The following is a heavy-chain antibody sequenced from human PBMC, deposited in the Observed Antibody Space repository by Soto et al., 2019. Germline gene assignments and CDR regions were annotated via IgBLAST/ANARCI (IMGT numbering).Heavy chain of an antibody. CDR1: GGTFSSYA. CDR2: IIPIFGTA. V-gene: IGHV1-69*13. J-gene: IGHJ4*02. CDR3: ARAYLSHSYGPGFDY. Sequence: ASVKVSCKASGGTFSSYAISWVRQAPGQGLEWMGGIIPIFGTANYAQKFQGRVTITADESTSTAYMELSSLRSEDTAVYYCARAYLSHSYGPGFDYCGQGTLVTVSS. D-gene: IGHD5-18*01.